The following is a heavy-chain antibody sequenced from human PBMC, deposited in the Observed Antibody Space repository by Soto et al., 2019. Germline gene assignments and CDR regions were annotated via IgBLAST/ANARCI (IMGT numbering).Heavy chain of an antibody. D-gene: IGHD6-13*01. CDR3: WRSGYRGCWYYSPGKGMDV. CDR2: INHSGST. J-gene: IGHJ6*02. Sequence: AETLSLTCAAYGGSFSGYYWSWIRQPPGKGLEWIGEINHSGSTNYNPSLKRRGTITVDTSKNQFFLKLISVTAADAAVDYYWRSGYRGCWYYSPGKGMDVWGQGARVTVSS. V-gene: IGHV4-34*01. CDR1: GGSFSGYY.